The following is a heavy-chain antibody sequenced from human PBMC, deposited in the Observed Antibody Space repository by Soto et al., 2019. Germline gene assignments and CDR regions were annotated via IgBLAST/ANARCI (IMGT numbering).Heavy chain of an antibody. CDR2: ISSTTNYI. J-gene: IGHJ4*02. CDR3: ARESEDLTSNFDY. CDR1: GFTFTRYS. Sequence: PGGSLRLSCAASGFTFTRYSMNWVRQAPGKGLEWVSSISSTTNYIYYADSTKGRFTVSRDNAKNSVYLEMNSLSAEDTALYYCARESEDLTSNFDYWGQGTLVTV. V-gene: IGHV3-21*01.